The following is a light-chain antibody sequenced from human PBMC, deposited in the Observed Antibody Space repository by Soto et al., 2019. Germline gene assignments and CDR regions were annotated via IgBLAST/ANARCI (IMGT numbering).Light chain of an antibody. CDR2: DAS. CDR1: QGISNY. J-gene: IGKJ1*01. Sequence: IPLTQSPASLDASVGDRVTITCRASQGISNYLAWYQQKPERAPKVLIYDASTLQGGVQSRFSGSGSGTDFALTISDLQPEDFATYYCLQLNSYPRTFGQGTKVEIK. V-gene: IGKV1-9*01. CDR3: LQLNSYPRT.